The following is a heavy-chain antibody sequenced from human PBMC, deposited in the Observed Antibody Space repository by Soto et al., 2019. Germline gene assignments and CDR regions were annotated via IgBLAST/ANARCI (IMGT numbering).Heavy chain of an antibody. J-gene: IGHJ4*02. CDR2: IFSNDAK. D-gene: IGHD3-10*01. V-gene: IGHV2-26*01. Sequence: QVTLKESGPVLVKPTETLTLTCTVSGFSLSNARMSVSWIRQPPGKALEWLAHIFSNDAKSYSASLKNRLTISKDTSKGQVVLTMTKMDPVDTATYYCARIRGWGWLGPNDYWGQGTLVTVSS. CDR3: ARIRGWGWLGPNDY. CDR1: GFSLSNARMS.